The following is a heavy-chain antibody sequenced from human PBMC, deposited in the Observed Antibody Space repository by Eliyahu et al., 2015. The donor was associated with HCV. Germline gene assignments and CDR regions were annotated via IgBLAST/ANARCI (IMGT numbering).Heavy chain of an antibody. J-gene: IGHJ6*02. D-gene: IGHD3-3*01. CDR1: GFTFSSYG. Sequence: QVQLVESGGGVVQPGRSLRLSCAASGFTFSSYGMHWVRXXPGKGLEWVAVISYDGSNKYYADSVKGRFTISRDNSKNTLYLQMNSLRAEDTAVYYCAKVDRVDQDDFWSGEVTYYYYGMDVWGQGTTVTVSS. CDR3: AKVDRVDQDDFWSGEVTYYYYGMDV. V-gene: IGHV3-30*18. CDR2: ISYDGSNK.